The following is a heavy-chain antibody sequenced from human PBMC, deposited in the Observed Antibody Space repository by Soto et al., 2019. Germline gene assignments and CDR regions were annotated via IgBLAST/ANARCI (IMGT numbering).Heavy chain of an antibody. CDR2: MNPNSGNT. Sequence: ASVKVSCKASGYTFTSYDINWVRQATGQGLEWKGWMNPNSGNTGYAQKFQGRVTMTRNTSISTAYMELSSLRSEDTAVYYCARGRVVPAAIWYYYGMDVWGQGTTVTVSS. CDR3: ARGRVVPAAIWYYYGMDV. D-gene: IGHD2-2*02. J-gene: IGHJ6*02. CDR1: GYTFTSYD. V-gene: IGHV1-8*01.